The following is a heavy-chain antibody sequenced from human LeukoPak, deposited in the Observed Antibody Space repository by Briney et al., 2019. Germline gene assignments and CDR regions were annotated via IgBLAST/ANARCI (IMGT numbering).Heavy chain of an antibody. V-gene: IGHV3-30-3*01. J-gene: IGHJ4*02. CDR3: ARDSTDGVIPRELHPPFDY. D-gene: IGHD1-26*01. Sequence: GGSLRLSCAASGFTFSSYAMPWVRQAPGKGLEWVAVVISYDGSKKYYADSVKGRFTISRDNSKNTLYLQMNSLRAEDTAVYCARDSTDGVIPRELHPPFDYWGQGTLVTVPT. CDR2: VISYDGSKK. CDR1: GFTFSSYA.